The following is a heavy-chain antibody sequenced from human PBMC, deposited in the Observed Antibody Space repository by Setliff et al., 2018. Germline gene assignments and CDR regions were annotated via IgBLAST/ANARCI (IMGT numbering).Heavy chain of an antibody. D-gene: IGHD1-1*01. CDR3: ARTGTYRYFDY. CDR1: GASISSGTYY. J-gene: IGHJ4*02. V-gene: IGHV4-39*01. Sequence: SETLSLTCTVSGASISSGTYYWAWIRQPPGKGLEWIGRIHYRGTTYSNASLASRLIISVDTSKNQFSLKLRSVTAADTAVYYCARTGTYRYFDYWGQGALVTVSS. CDR2: IHYRGTT.